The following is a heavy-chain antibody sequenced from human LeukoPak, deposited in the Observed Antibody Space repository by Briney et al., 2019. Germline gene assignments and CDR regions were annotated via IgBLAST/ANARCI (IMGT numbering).Heavy chain of an antibody. V-gene: IGHV3-23*01. CDR3: AKGLDYYGSGSYDH. Sequence: AGGSLRLSCAASGFTFSSYAMTWVRQAPGKGLAWVSTVGAGGRRTYYADSVRGRFTISRDNSKNTLYLQMNTLRAEDTAVYYCAKGLDYYGSGSYDHWGQGTLVTVSS. D-gene: IGHD3-10*01. CDR1: GFTFSSYA. J-gene: IGHJ4*02. CDR2: VGAGGRRT.